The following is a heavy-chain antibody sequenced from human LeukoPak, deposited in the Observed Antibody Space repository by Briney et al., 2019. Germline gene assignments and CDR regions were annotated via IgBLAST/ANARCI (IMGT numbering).Heavy chain of an antibody. J-gene: IGHJ4*02. D-gene: IGHD6-6*01. Sequence: PGGPLRLSCAASGFTFSSYGMHWVRQAPGKGLEWVAVIWYDGSNKYYADSVKGRFTISRDNSKNTLYLQMNSLRAEDTAVYYCARGSEEARPGHTNIDYWGQGTLVTVSS. V-gene: IGHV3-33*01. CDR1: GFTFSSYG. CDR2: IWYDGSNK. CDR3: ARGSEEARPGHTNIDY.